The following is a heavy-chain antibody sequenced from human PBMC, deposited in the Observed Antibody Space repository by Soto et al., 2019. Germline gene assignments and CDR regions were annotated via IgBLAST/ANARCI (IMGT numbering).Heavy chain of an antibody. D-gene: IGHD3-3*01. CDR3: ARAYYDFWTSYHYGMDV. V-gene: IGHV4-30-2*01. J-gene: IGHJ6*02. CDR1: GVSISSDGYS. CDR2: IYQSGST. Sequence: QLQLQESGSGLVKPSQTLSLTCAVSGVSISSDGYSWSWIRQPPGKGLEWIGFIYQSGSTYYNPSLKXRRTVSXXRSKNQFSLKLTSVTAADTAVYYCARAYYDFWTSYHYGMDVWGQGTTVTVSS.